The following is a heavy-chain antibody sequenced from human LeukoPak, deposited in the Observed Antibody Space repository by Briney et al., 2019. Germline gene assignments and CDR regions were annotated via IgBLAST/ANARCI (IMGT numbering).Heavy chain of an antibody. J-gene: IGHJ4*02. D-gene: IGHD5-12*01. CDR3: ARVSGYDGTDFDY. CDR1: GGSISSYY. V-gene: IGHV4-59*08. CDR2: IYYSGST. Sequence: SETLSLTCTVSGGSISSYYWSWIRQPPGKGLEWIGYIYYSGSTNYNPSLKSRVTISVDTSKNQFSLKLGSVTAADTAVYYCARVSGYDGTDFDYWGQGTLVTVSS.